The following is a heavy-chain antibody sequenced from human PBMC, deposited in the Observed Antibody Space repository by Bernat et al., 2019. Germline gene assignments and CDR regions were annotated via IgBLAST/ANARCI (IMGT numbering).Heavy chain of an antibody. J-gene: IGHJ4*02. CDR2: IWYDGSNK. V-gene: IGHV3-33*01. CDR1: GFTFSSYG. D-gene: IGHD3-22*01. CDR3: AREKLLTNYYDSSGYPGRYFDY. Sequence: QVQLVESGGGVVQPGRSLRLSCAASGFTFSSYGMHWVHQAPGKGLEWVAVIWYDGSNKYYADSVKGRFTISRDNSKNTLYLQMNSLRAEDTAVYYCAREKLLTNYYDSSGYPGRYFDYWGQGTLVTVSS.